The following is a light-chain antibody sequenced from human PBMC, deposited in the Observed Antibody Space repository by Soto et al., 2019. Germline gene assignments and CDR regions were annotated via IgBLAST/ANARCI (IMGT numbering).Light chain of an antibody. CDR2: DAT. CDR1: QTISSS. CDR3: QQHNDYTAVT. V-gene: IGKV1-5*01. J-gene: IGKJ2*01. Sequence: DIQMTQSPSTLSASVGDRVTITCWASQTISSSLAWYQFKPGKAPKLLIFDATTLQTGVPSRFSGSGFGAEFSLSITGLQPDDFATYYCQQHNDYTAVTFGQGTKLETK.